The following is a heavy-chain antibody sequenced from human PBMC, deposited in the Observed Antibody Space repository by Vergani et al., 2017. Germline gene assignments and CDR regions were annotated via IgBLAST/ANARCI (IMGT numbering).Heavy chain of an antibody. D-gene: IGHD2-2*01. CDR1: GGSFSGYY. J-gene: IGHJ4*02. Sequence: QVQLQQWGAGLLTPSETLSLTCAVYGGSFSGYYWSWIRQPPGKGLEWIGEINHSGSTNYNPSLKSRVTISVDTSKNQFSLTLSSVTAADTAVYYCAKVGNLHCSSTSCYGGLTTNHYFDYWGQGTLVTVSS. CDR3: AKVGNLHCSSTSCYGGLTTNHYFDY. V-gene: IGHV4-34*01. CDR2: INHSGST.